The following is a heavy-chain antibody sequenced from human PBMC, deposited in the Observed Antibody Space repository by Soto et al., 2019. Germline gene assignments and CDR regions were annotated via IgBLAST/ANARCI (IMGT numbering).Heavy chain of an antibody. V-gene: IGHV3-30-3*01. CDR3: ARAVPGMEV. Sequence: QVQLVQSGGGVVQPGRSLRLSCAASGFTLSDFAMHWVRQAPGKGLEGVALISNDGGIEHYGDSVRGRFTISRDNSKHMLYLQMTSLRVEDTAVYYCARAVPGMEVWGQGTTVTVSS. J-gene: IGHJ6*02. CDR1: GFTLSDFA. CDR2: ISNDGGIE.